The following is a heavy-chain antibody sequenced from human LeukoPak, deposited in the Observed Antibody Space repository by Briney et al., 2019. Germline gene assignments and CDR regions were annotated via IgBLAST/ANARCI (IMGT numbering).Heavy chain of an antibody. J-gene: IGHJ4*02. CDR1: GGSFTSYG. CDR2: IIPIYGRA. D-gene: IGHD6-19*01. V-gene: IGHV1-69*13. CDR3: ARAYSSGWYAQGY. Sequence: ASVKVSCKASGGSFTSYGISWVRQAPGQGLEWMGKIIPIYGRANYGQKFQGRVTITADESTTTSYMELSSLRSEDTAVYYCARAYSSGWYAQGYWGQGTLVTVSS.